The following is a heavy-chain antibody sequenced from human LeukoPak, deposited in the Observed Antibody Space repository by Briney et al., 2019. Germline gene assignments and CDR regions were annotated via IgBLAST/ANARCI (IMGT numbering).Heavy chain of an antibody. Sequence: SQTLSLTCAISGDSVSSNSAAWNWIRQAPSRGLEWLGRTYYRSKWYNDYAVSVKSRITINPDTSKNQFSLQLNSVTPEDTAVYYCAREHSSSCCTNYYGMDVWGQGTKVTVSS. V-gene: IGHV6-1*01. D-gene: IGHD6-13*01. J-gene: IGHJ6*02. CDR2: TYYRSKWYN. CDR3: AREHSSSCCTNYYGMDV. CDR1: GDSVSSNSAA.